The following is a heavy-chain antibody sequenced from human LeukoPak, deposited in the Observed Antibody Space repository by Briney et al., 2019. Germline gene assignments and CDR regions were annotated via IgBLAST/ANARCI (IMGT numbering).Heavy chain of an antibody. J-gene: IGHJ4*02. V-gene: IGHV3-66*01. CDR2: MYTGGGR. D-gene: IGHD2-21*02. Sequence: GGSLRLSCAASGFSVSNYYMSWVRQPPGKGLEWVSVMYTGGGRYYRDPVKGRFTISRDNSKNTVFLQMNSLRVEDTALYYCTRGQSYCGADCYSDWGQGTLVTVSS. CDR1: GFSVSNYY. CDR3: TRGQSYCGADCYSD.